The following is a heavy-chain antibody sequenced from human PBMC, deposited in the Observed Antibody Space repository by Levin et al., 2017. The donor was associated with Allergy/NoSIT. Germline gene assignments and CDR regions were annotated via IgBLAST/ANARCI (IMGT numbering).Heavy chain of an antibody. V-gene: IGHV4-59*01. CDR2: ILNSGST. Sequence: SETLSLTCTVSGASISSYYWTWIRQPPGKGLEWIGYILNSGSTNYNPSLQSRVTMSLDTSNNQGSLKLTSVTAADTAVYYCARTFIAMTDPFSATTYWYFDLWGRGTLVTVSS. CDR3: ARTFIAMTDPFSATTYWYFDL. D-gene: IGHD2/OR15-2a*01. CDR1: GASISSYY. J-gene: IGHJ2*01.